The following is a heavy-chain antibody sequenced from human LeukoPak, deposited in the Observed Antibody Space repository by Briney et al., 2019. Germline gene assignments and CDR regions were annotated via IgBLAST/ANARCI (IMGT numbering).Heavy chain of an antibody. CDR2: IYTSGST. CDR1: GGSIGSYY. V-gene: IGHV4-4*07. J-gene: IGHJ4*02. D-gene: IGHD6-6*01. CDR3: ARDLSSSSPYYFDY. Sequence: LETLSLTCTVSGGSIGSYYWSWVRQPAGKGLEWIGRIYTSGSTNYNPSLKSRVTMSVDTSKNQFSLKLSSVTAADTAVYYCARDLSSSSPYYFDYWGQGTLVTVSS.